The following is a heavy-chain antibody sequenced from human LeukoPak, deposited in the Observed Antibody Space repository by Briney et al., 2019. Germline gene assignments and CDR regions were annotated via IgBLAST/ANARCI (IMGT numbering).Heavy chain of an antibody. D-gene: IGHD3-22*01. J-gene: IGHJ4*02. Sequence: GGSLRLSCAASGFTFSTYDVSGLRQAPGEGVEWVSDFRWSGGSTYYADSVKGRLTISRDNSKNTLYLQMNSLRAEDTAVYYCAKEAAYDSSSYYPYYFDYWGQGTLVTVSS. V-gene: IGHV3-23*01. CDR2: FRWSGGST. CDR3: AKEAAYDSSSYYPYYFDY. CDR1: GFTFSTYD.